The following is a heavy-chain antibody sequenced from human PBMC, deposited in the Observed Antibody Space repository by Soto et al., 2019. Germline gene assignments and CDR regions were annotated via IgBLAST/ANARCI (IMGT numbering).Heavy chain of an antibody. D-gene: IGHD3-22*01. CDR2: IGGSSGTI. V-gene: IGHV3-48*01. CDR1: GFTFSSYS. CDR3: LREGLSSQWLNWFAF. Sequence: GGSLRLSCAASGFTFSSYSMNWVRQAPGKGLEWVSYIGGSSGTIYYADSVKGRFTISRDNAKNSLYLQMSSLRAEDTAVYYCLREGLSSQWLNWFAFWGQGTLVTIS. J-gene: IGHJ5*01.